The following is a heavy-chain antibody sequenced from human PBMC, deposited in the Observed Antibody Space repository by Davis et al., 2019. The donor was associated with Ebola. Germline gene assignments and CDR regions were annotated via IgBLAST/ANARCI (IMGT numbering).Heavy chain of an antibody. CDR1: GGSLSGYY. CDR2: INHSGGT. J-gene: IGHJ4*02. Sequence: MPSETLSLTCAVYGGSLSGYYWSWIRQPPGKGLEWIGEINHSGGTKYNPSLKSRVIISADTSKNQFSLKLSSVTAADTAVYYCASLDYYDSSGLDYWGQGTLVTVSS. V-gene: IGHV4-34*01. CDR3: ASLDYYDSSGLDY. D-gene: IGHD3-22*01.